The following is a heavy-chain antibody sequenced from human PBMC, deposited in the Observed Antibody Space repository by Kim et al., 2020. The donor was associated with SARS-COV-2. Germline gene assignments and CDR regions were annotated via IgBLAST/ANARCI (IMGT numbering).Heavy chain of an antibody. CDR1: GGSISSSSYY. J-gene: IGHJ4*02. V-gene: IGHV4-39*07. D-gene: IGHD3-9*01. CDR3: ARDPVLYDILTGYYSIYFDY. CDR2: IYYSGST. Sequence: SETLSLTCTVSGGSISSSSYYWGWIRQPPGKGLEWIGSIYYSGSTYYNPSLKSRVTISVDTSKNQFSLKLSSVTAADTAVYYCARDPVLYDILTGYYSIYFDYWGQGTLVTVSS.